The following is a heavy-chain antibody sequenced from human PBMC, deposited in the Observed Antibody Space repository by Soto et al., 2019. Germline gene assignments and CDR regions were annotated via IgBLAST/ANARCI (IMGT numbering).Heavy chain of an antibody. CDR1: GYTFTSYG. D-gene: IGHD3-3*01. CDR3: ARASYDFWSGYYYGWFDP. Sequence: ASVKVSCKASGYTFTSYGISWVRQAPGQGLEWMRWISAYNGNTNYAQKLQGRVTMTTDTSTSTAYMELRSLRSDDTAVYYCARASYDFWSGYYYGWFDPWGQGTLVTVSS. V-gene: IGHV1-18*01. J-gene: IGHJ5*02. CDR2: ISAYNGNT.